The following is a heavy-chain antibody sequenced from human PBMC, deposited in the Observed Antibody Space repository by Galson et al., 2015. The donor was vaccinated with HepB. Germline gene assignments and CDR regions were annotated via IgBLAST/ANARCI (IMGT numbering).Heavy chain of an antibody. Sequence: SLRLSCAASGFTFSSHAMSWVRQAQGKGLEWVSAFSGSGGSTYYADSVKGLFTISRDNSKNTLYLQMNSLRAEDTAVYYCTTQTDYVWGSYRYTDAFDIWGQGTMVTVSS. V-gene: IGHV3-23*01. D-gene: IGHD3-16*02. CDR2: FSGSGGST. J-gene: IGHJ3*02. CDR3: TTQTDYVWGSYRYTDAFDI. CDR1: GFTFSSHA.